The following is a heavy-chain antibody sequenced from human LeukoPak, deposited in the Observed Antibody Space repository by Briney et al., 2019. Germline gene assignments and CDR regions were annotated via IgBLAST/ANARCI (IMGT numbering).Heavy chain of an antibody. CDR2: INEDGYEK. D-gene: IGHD7-27*01. J-gene: IGHJ5*02. Sequence: GGSLRLSCAATGFPLTTYWMSWVRQAPGKGLEWVADINEDGYEKYYVGSVKGRFTISRDNAKNSLYLYMSGLRVEDTAVYYCAKDPGDKDIDRWFDPWGQGTLVTVSS. CDR3: AKDPGDKDIDRWFDP. CDR1: GFPLTTYW. V-gene: IGHV3-7*03.